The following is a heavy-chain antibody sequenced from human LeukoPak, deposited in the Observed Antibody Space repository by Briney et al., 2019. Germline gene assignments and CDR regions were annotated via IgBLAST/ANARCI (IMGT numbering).Heavy chain of an antibody. CDR3: ARSYNYDSSGVDY. CDR1: GGSISSGAYY. CDR2: IYYSGST. V-gene: IGHV4-31*03. Sequence: SETLSLTCTVSGGSISSGAYYWSWIRQHPGKGLEWIGYIYYSGSTYYNPSLKSRVTISVDTSKNQFSLKLSSVTAADTAVYYCARSYNYDSSGVDYWGQGTLVTVSS. D-gene: IGHD3-22*01. J-gene: IGHJ4*02.